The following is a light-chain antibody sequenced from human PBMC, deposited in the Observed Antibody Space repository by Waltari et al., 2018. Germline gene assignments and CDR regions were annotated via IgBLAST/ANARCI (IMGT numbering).Light chain of an antibody. Sequence: EIMLTQSPGTLSLSPGERATLSCRASQSISKYLAWYQQKPGQPPRLLIYDASSRATGIPDRFSDSGSGTDFSLTISRLEPEDFAVYYCQKYGTLPATFGQGTKVEIK. CDR3: QKYGTLPAT. CDR1: QSISKY. J-gene: IGKJ1*01. CDR2: DAS. V-gene: IGKV3-20*01.